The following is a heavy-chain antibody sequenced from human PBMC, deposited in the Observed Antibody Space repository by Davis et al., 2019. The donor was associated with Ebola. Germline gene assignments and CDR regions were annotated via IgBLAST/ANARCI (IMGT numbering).Heavy chain of an antibody. CDR2: IKQDGSEK. CDR1: GFTFSSYW. J-gene: IGHJ4*02. D-gene: IGHD3-10*01. CDR3: ARALYYYGSGSYYTGGF. V-gene: IGHV3-7*01. Sequence: PGGSLRLSCAASGFTFSSYWMSWVRQAPGKGLEWVANIKQDGSEKYYVDSVKGRFTISRDNAKNSLYLQMNSLGAEDTAVYYCARALYYYGSGSYYTGGFWGQGTLVTVSS.